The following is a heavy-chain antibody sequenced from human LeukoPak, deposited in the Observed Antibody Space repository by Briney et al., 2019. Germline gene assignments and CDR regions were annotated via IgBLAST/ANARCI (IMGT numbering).Heavy chain of an antibody. J-gene: IGHJ4*02. Sequence: PGGSLRLSCAASGFTFSSYAMSWVRQAPGKGLEWVSAISGSGGSKYYADSVKGRFTISRDNSKNTLYVQMNSLKAEDMAVYYCAKLYCSGGSCYLDYWGQGTLVTVSS. D-gene: IGHD2-15*01. CDR1: GFTFSSYA. CDR2: ISGSGGSK. V-gene: IGHV3-23*01. CDR3: AKLYCSGGSCYLDY.